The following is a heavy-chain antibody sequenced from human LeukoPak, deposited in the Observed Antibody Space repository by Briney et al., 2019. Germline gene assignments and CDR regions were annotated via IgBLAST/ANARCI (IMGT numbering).Heavy chain of an antibody. J-gene: IGHJ4*02. CDR2: INHSGST. D-gene: IGHD1-26*01. CDR3: ARSFSEKFYFES. Sequence: SSETLSLTCAVYGGSFSGYYWSWIRQPPGKGLEWIGEINHSGSTNYNPSLKSRVTISVDTSKNQVSLYLTSVTAADTAMYFCARSFSEKFYFESWGQGTLVTVSS. CDR1: GGSFSGYY. V-gene: IGHV4-34*01.